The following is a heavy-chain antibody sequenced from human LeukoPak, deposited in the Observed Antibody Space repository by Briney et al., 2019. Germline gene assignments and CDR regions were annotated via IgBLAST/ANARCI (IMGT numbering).Heavy chain of an antibody. Sequence: GGSLRLSCAASGFTFSSYAMSWVRQAPGKGLEWVSAVSGSGGSTYYADSVKGRFTISGDNSKNTLYLQMNSLRAEDTAVYYCAKGGTSGSYYLWYFGLWGRGTLVTVSS. CDR2: VSGSGGST. CDR3: AKGGTSGSYYLWYFGL. D-gene: IGHD3-10*01. J-gene: IGHJ2*01. CDR1: GFTFSSYA. V-gene: IGHV3-23*01.